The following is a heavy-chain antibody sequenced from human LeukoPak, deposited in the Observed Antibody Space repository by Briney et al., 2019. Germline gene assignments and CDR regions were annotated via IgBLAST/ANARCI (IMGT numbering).Heavy chain of an antibody. CDR3: AKDHFPVTPSYYYYGMDV. CDR2: ISWNSGSI. Sequence: GRSLRLSCAASGFTFDDYAMHWVRQAPGKGLEWVSGISWNSGSIGYADSVKGRFTISRGNAKNSLYLQMNSLRAEDTALYYCAKDHFPVTPSYYYYGMDVWGQGTTVTVSS. V-gene: IGHV3-9*01. D-gene: IGHD4-17*01. CDR1: GFTFDDYA. J-gene: IGHJ6*02.